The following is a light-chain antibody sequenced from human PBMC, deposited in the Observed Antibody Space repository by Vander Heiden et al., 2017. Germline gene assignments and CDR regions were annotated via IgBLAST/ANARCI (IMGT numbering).Light chain of an antibody. V-gene: IGKV1-33*01. CDR1: QGISNY. J-gene: IGKJ2*01. CDR3: QQYDNRPYT. Sequence: FQMTRSPSSLSASVGDRATITCQASQGISNYLTWYQQKPGKAPKLLIYDASNLETGVPSRFSGSGSGTDFTFTISSLQSEDIATYYCQQYDNRPYTFGQGTKLEIK. CDR2: DAS.